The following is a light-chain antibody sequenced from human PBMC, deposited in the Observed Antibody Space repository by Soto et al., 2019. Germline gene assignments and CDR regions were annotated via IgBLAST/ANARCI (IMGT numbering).Light chain of an antibody. J-gene: IGKJ1*01. CDR3: QQSYFIPWT. CDR2: GSY. V-gene: IGKV1-39*01. Sequence: DVQMTQSPSSLSASVGDRVSITCRACQSIKTYLNWYQQKPGKDPKLLIFGSYNLQSGVPPRFSGTGSGTDFTLIISSLQPEDFATYFCQQSYFIPWTFGQGTKVDLK. CDR1: QSIKTY.